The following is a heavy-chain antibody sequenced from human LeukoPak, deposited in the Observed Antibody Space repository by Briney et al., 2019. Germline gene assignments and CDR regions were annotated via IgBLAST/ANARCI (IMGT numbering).Heavy chain of an antibody. D-gene: IGHD6-25*01. Sequence: ASVKVSCKASGYTFTSYDINWVRQATGQRLEWMGWMNPNSGNTGYAQKFQGRVTMTRNTSISTAYMELSSLRSEDTAVYYCARNGIAANWFDPWGQGTLVTVSS. V-gene: IGHV1-8*01. CDR1: GYTFTSYD. J-gene: IGHJ5*02. CDR3: ARNGIAANWFDP. CDR2: MNPNSGNT.